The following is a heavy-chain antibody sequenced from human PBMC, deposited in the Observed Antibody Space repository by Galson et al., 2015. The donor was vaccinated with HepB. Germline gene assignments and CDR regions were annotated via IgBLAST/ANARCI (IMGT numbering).Heavy chain of an antibody. Sequence: SLRLSCAASGFTFSCYAMSWVRQAPGKGLEWVTAISGSGGSTYYADSVKGRFTISRDNPKNTLYLQMNSLRAEDTAVYYCAKEGGWELLGFDYWGQGTLVTVSS. V-gene: IGHV3-23*01. CDR3: AKEGGWELLGFDY. D-gene: IGHD1-26*01. J-gene: IGHJ4*02. CDR2: ISGSGGST. CDR1: GFTFSCYA.